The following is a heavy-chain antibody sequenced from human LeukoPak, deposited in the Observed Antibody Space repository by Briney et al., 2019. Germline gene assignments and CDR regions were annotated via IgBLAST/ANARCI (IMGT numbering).Heavy chain of an antibody. Sequence: GGSLRLSCATSGFTFSSYAMYWVRQAPGKGLEWVSSISGGGGSTYYADSVKGRFTISRDNAKNTLYLQMNSLRAEDTAVYSCAKDPRGSHNWLDPWGQGTLVTVSS. V-gene: IGHV3-23*01. D-gene: IGHD3-10*01. CDR2: ISGGGGST. J-gene: IGHJ5*02. CDR3: AKDPRGSHNWLDP. CDR1: GFTFSSYA.